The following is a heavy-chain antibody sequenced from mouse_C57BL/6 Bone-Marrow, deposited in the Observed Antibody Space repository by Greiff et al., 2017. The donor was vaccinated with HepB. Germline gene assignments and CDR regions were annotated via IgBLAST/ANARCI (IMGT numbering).Heavy chain of an antibody. Sequence: EVKVVESGGGLVQPGGSLKLSCAASGFTFSDYYMYWVRQTPEKRLEWVAYISNGGGSTYYPDTVKGRFTISRDTAKNTLYLQISRPKSEDTAMYYCTENLRYWYFDVWGTGTTVTVSS. CDR2: ISNGGGST. CDR1: GFTFSDYY. CDR3: TENLRYWYFDV. V-gene: IGHV5-12*01. J-gene: IGHJ1*03.